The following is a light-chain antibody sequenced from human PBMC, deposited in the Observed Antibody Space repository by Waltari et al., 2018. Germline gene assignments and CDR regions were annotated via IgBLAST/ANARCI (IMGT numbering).Light chain of an antibody. J-gene: IGKJ1*01. Sequence: EIVMPQSPATLSVSSGERATLSCRASQSVMNHVAWYQQKPGQAPRLLMCDASIRATGIPPRFSGSGSGTEFTLTISSLQSEDFAVYYCQQYHNWWTFGQGTKVEIK. V-gene: IGKV3-15*01. CDR1: QSVMNH. CDR2: DAS. CDR3: QQYHNWWT.